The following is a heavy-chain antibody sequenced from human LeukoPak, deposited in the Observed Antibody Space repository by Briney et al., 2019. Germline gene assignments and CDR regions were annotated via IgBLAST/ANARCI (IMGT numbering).Heavy chain of an antibody. CDR3: ARECISEQIVVVPAATGNWSDP. D-gene: IGHD2-2*01. CDR1: GYTFTRYY. V-gene: IGHV1-2*02. Sequence: ASVKVSCKASGYTFTRYYMHWVRQAPGQGLEWMGWINPNSGGTNYAQKFQGRVTMTRDTSISTAYMELSRLRSDDTAVYYCARECISEQIVVVPAATGNWSDPWGQGTLVTVSS. CDR2: INPNSGGT. J-gene: IGHJ5*02.